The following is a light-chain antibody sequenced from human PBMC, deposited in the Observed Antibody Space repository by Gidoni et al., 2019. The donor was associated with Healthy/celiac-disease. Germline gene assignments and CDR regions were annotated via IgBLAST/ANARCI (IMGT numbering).Light chain of an antibody. CDR3: QQYNNWPRT. J-gene: IGKJ1*01. Sequence: EIVMTQSPATLSVSPGERATLSGRASQSVSSNLAWYQQKPGQAPRLLIYGASTSATGIPARFSGSGSGTEFTLTISSLQSEDFAVYYCQQYNNWPRTFGQXTKVEIK. CDR1: QSVSSN. V-gene: IGKV3-15*01. CDR2: GAS.